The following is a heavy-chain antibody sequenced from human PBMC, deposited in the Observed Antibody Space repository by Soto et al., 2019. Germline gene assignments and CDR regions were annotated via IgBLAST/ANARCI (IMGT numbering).Heavy chain of an antibody. V-gene: IGHV3-30-3*01. Sequence: QVHLVESGGGVVQPGRSLRVSCAASGFTFSNSAMHWVRQAPGKGLEWVAVVSYDGSKQFYADSVEGRFTISRDSSKSTLYLHMDNLRDEDTAVYYCARDRVYYYDNSGYYNFDYWGQGTLVTVSS. J-gene: IGHJ4*02. D-gene: IGHD3-22*01. CDR1: GFTFSNSA. CDR2: VSYDGSKQ. CDR3: ARDRVYYYDNSGYYNFDY.